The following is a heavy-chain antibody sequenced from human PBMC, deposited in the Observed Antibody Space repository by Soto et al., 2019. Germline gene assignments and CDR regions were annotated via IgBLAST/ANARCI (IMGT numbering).Heavy chain of an antibody. CDR1: GFTFDDYA. V-gene: IGHV3-9*01. CDR2: ISWNSGSI. J-gene: IGHJ3*02. Sequence: EVQLVESGGGLVQPGRSLRLSCAASGFTFDDYAMHWVRQAPGKGLEWVSGISWNSGSIGYADSVKGRFTISRDNAKNSLYLQMNSLRAEDTALYYCAKDMGEIPGTENAFDIWGQGTMVTVSS. CDR3: AKDMGEIPGTENAFDI. D-gene: IGHD1-20*01.